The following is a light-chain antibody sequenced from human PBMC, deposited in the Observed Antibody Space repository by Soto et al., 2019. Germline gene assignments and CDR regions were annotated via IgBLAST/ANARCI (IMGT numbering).Light chain of an antibody. V-gene: IGKV3-15*01. CDR2: GAS. J-gene: IGKJ1*01. CDR1: QSVSGN. CDR3: QQYNNWPPGT. Sequence: EIVMTQSPATLYVSPGERATLSCRASQSVSGNLAWYQQKPGQAHRLLIYGASTRATGIPARFSGSGSGTEFTLTISSLQSEDFSVYYCQQYNNWPPGTFGQGTKVEIK.